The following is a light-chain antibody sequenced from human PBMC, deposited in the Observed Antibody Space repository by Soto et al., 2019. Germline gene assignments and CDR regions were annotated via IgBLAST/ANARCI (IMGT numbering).Light chain of an antibody. Sequence: EIVLTQSPGTLSLSPGERATLSCRASQSVSNNYLAWYQQKPGQAPRLLIYGASNRATGIPDRFSGSGSGTDFTLTISRLEPEDFAVYYCQQYYGSPGITFGQGTRREIK. CDR2: GAS. J-gene: IGKJ5*01. CDR1: QSVSNNY. CDR3: QQYYGSPGIT. V-gene: IGKV3-20*01.